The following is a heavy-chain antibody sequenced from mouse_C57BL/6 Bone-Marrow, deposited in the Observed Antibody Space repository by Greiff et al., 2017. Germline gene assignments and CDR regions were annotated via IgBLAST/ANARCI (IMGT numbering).Heavy chain of an antibody. CDR1: GYTFTSYW. D-gene: IGHD1-1*01. J-gene: IGHJ1*03. CDR3: ARSDYYYGSSWYCDV. V-gene: IGHV1-69*01. Sequence: QVQLQQPGAELVMPGASVKLSCKASGYTFTSYWMHWVKQRPGQGLEWIGELDPSDSYTNYNQKFKGKSTLTVDKSSSTAYMQLSSLTSEDSAVYDSARSDYYYGSSWYCDVWGTGTTVTVSS. CDR2: LDPSDSYT.